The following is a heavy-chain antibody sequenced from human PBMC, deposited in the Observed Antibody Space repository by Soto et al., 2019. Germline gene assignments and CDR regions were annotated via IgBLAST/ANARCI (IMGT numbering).Heavy chain of an antibody. CDR3: ARAARYSSSWYYYYYGLDV. V-gene: IGHV3-21*01. Sequence: GGSLRLSCAASGFTFSSYSMNWVRQAPGKGLEWVSSISSSSSYIYYADSVKGRFTISRDNAKNSLYLQMNSLRAEDTAVYYCARAARYSSSWYYYYYGLDVWGQGTTVTVSS. J-gene: IGHJ6*02. CDR2: ISSSSSYI. D-gene: IGHD6-13*01. CDR1: GFTFSSYS.